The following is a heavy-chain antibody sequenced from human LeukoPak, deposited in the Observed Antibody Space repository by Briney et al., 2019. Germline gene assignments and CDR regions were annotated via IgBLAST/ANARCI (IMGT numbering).Heavy chain of an antibody. CDR3: AREENSSGWYGPTDY. J-gene: IGHJ4*02. Sequence: ASVKVSCKASGGTFSSYAISWVRQAPGQGLEWMGRIIPILGIANYAQKFQGRVTITADKSTSTAYMELSSLRSGDTAVYYCAREENSSGWYGPTDYWGQGTLVTVSS. CDR1: GGTFSSYA. CDR2: IIPILGIA. V-gene: IGHV1-69*04. D-gene: IGHD6-19*01.